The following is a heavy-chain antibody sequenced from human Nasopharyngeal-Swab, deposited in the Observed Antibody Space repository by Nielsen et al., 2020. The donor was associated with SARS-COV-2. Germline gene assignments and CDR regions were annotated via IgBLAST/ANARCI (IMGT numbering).Heavy chain of an antibody. D-gene: IGHD1-7*01. J-gene: IGHJ4*02. V-gene: IGHV4-59*08. Sequence: SETLSLTCNVSGGSINPYYWSWIRQPPGKGLEWIGHISYSGSTHYDPSFRSRVTMSVDTSKNQFSLKLTSVTAADTAVYYCVRHEGGTTLDYWGQGTLVTVSS. CDR1: GGSINPYY. CDR2: ISYSGST. CDR3: VRHEGGTTLDY.